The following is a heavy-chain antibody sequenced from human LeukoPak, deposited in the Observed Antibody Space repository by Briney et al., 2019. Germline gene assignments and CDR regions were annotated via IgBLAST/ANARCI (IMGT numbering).Heavy chain of an antibody. Sequence: GGSLRLSCAASGFTVSRNNMNWVRQAPGKGLEWVSVIYSGGNTYYADSVKDRFTISRDNSKNTLYLQMSGLRTEDTAVYYCARDTENSTYGWGAFDIWGQGTMVTVSS. J-gene: IGHJ3*02. V-gene: IGHV3-66*01. CDR3: ARDTENSTYGWGAFDI. CDR1: GFTVSRNN. D-gene: IGHD2/OR15-2a*01. CDR2: IYSGGNT.